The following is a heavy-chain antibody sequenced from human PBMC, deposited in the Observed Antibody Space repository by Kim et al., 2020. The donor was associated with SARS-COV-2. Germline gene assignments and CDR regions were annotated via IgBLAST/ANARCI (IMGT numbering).Heavy chain of an antibody. D-gene: IGHD5-12*01. CDR2: ISWDGGST. V-gene: IGHV3-43*01. J-gene: IGHJ6*02. CDR1: GLTFDDYT. Sequence: GGSLRLSCAASGLTFDDYTMHWVRQAPGKGLEWVSLISWDGGSTYYADSVKGRFTISRDNSKNSLYLQMNSLRTEDTALYYCAKEDHSGYVDPDYYYGMDVWGQGTTVTVSS. CDR3: AKEDHSGYVDPDYYYGMDV.